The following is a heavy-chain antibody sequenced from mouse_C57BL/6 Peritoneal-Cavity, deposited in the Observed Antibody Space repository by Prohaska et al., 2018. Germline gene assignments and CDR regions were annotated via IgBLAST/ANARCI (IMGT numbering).Heavy chain of an antibody. V-gene: IGHV1-50*01. D-gene: IGHD1-1*01. J-gene: IGHJ3*01. CDR1: GYTFTSYW. Sequence: KLSCKASGYTFTSYWMQWVKQRPGQGLEWIGEIDPSDSYTNYNQKFNGKATLTVDTSSSTAYMQLSSLTSEDSAVYYCASPHYYGSSLFAYWGQGTLVTVSA. CDR3: ASPHYYGSSLFAY. CDR2: IDPSDSYT.